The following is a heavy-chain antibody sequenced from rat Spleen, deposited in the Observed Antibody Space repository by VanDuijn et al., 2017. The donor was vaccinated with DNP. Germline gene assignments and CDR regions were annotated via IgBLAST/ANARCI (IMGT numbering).Heavy chain of an antibody. D-gene: IGHD3-2*01. V-gene: IGHV2-6*01. Sequence: QVQLMESGPGLVQPSQTLSLTCTVSGFSLTSHSVNWIRQPPGKGLEWIAAMASDRSTYYNSAPKSRLSISRDTPRSQVFLKMNSLQTEDTAMYFCARLAVGAMDAWGQGTSVTVSS. CDR3: ARLAVGAMDA. CDR1: GFSLTSHS. J-gene: IGHJ4*01. CDR2: MASDRST.